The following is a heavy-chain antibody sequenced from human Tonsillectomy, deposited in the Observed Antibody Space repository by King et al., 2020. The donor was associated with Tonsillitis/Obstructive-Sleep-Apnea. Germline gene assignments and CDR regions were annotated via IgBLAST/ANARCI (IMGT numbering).Heavy chain of an antibody. J-gene: IGHJ4*02. CDR2: VYYSGST. V-gene: IGHV4-61*01. CDR3: ARYGDPTLKYFDY. Sequence: VQLQESGPGLVKPSETLSLTCTVSGGSVSSGSYYWSLIRQPPGKGLEWIGYVYYSGSTNYNPSLKSRVTISVDTSKNQFSLKMRSVTAADTAVYYCARYGDPTLKYFDYWGQGTLVTVSS. D-gene: IGHD4-17*01. CDR1: GGSVSSGSYY.